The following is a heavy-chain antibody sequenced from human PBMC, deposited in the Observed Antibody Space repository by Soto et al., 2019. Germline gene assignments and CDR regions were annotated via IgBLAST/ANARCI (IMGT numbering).Heavy chain of an antibody. J-gene: IGHJ4*02. D-gene: IGHD1-26*01. Sequence: EVQLLQSGGGLVQPGGSLGLSSGASGFTFISYAMSWVRHVPGKGLEWISSISGSGANTWYAGSVQGRFIISRDNSKSTVSLHMSSLRVEDTAIYYCARDRATFDSWGQGTLVTVSS. CDR1: GFTFISYA. CDR2: ISGSGANT. V-gene: IGHV3-23*01. CDR3: ARDRATFDS.